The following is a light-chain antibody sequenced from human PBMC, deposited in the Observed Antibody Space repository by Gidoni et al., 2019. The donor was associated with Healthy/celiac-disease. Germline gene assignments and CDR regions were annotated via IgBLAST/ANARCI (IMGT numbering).Light chain of an antibody. CDR3: QQYCSSLRT. Sequence: EILLTQSPGTLSLSPGERATLSCRAIQSVSSSYLAWYQQKPGQAPRLLIYGASSRAIGIPDRFRGRWFGKDFTLTISRLEPEDFAVYYCQQYCSSLRTFGQGTKVEIK. CDR1: QSVSSSY. CDR2: GAS. J-gene: IGKJ1*01. V-gene: IGKV3-20*01.